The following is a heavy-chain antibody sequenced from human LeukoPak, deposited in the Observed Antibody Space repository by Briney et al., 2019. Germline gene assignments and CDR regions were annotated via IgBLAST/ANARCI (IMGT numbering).Heavy chain of an antibody. V-gene: IGHV4-59*01. CDR1: GGSISSYY. Sequence: SETLSLTCTVSGGSISSYYWSWIRQPPGKGLEWIGYIYYSGSTNYNPSLKSRVTISVDTSKNQSSLKLSSVTAADTAVYYCAREGGHYDILTGYYSYFDYWGRGTLVTVSS. CDR2: IYYSGST. CDR3: AREGGHYDILTGYYSYFDY. D-gene: IGHD3-9*01. J-gene: IGHJ4*02.